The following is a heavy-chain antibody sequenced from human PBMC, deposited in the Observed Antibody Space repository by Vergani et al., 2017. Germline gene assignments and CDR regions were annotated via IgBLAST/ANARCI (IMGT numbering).Heavy chain of an antibody. CDR1: GFSFPGYA. CDR3: ARTGEWMRSNNGPPDYVFALDV. J-gene: IGHJ6*02. CDR2: ISSSSAYI. V-gene: IGHV3-21*01. Sequence: EVQLVESGGGLVKPGGSLRLSCAASGFSFPGYAMSWVRQAPGKGLEWVASISSSSAYIDYVDSIKGRFTISRDNAKRSVFLQMNSLRAEDTAVYYCARTGEWMRSNNGPPDYVFALDVWGQGTTVIVSS. D-gene: IGHD3-10*01.